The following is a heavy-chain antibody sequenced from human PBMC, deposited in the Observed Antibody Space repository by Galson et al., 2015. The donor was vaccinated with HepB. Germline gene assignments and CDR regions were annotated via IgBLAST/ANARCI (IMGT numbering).Heavy chain of an antibody. D-gene: IGHD5-18*01. CDR2: VSYDGSNK. CDR3: TRDRRAIQPWSSGPYYYYYGMDV. J-gene: IGHJ6*02. CDR1: GLTFSNYA. V-gene: IGHV3-30*04. Sequence: SLRLSCAASGLTFSNYAVHWVRQAPGKGLEWVAVVSYDGSNKYYADSVKGRFTISRDNSKNTLYLQMNSLRAEDTAMYYCTRDRRAIQPWSSGPYYYYYGMDVWGQGTTVTVSS.